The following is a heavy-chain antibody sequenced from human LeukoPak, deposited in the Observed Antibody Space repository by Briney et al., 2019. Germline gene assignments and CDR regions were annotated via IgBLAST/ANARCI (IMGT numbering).Heavy chain of an antibody. D-gene: IGHD7-27*01. CDR3: ARDRELGIFDY. Sequence: ASVKVSCKASGYTFTGYYMHWVRQAPGQGLEWMGWINPNSGGTNHAQKFQGRVTMTRDTSISTAYMELSRLRSDDTAVYYCARDRELGIFDYWGQGTLVTVSS. J-gene: IGHJ4*02. CDR2: INPNSGGT. V-gene: IGHV1-2*02. CDR1: GYTFTGYY.